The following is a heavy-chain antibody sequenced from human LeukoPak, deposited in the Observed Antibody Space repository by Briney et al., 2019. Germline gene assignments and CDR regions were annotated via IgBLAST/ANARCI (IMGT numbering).Heavy chain of an antibody. CDR1: GFTFSSYS. CDR3: AREGARITMIVKAGRHAFDI. Sequence: GGSLRLSCAASGFTFSSYSMNWVRQAPGKGLEWVSYISSSSSTIYYADPVKGRFTISRDNAKNSLYLQMNSLRAEDTAVYYCAREGARITMIVKAGRHAFDIWGQGTMVTVSS. D-gene: IGHD3-22*01. J-gene: IGHJ3*02. V-gene: IGHV3-48*01. CDR2: ISSSSSTI.